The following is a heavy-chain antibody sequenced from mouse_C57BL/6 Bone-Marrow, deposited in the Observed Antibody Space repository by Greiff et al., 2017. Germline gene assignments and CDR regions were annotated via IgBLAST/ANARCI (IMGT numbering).Heavy chain of an antibody. Sequence: QVQLQQSGAELARPGASVKMSCKASGYTFTSYTMHWVKQRPGQGLEWIGYINPSSGYTKYNQKFKDKATLTAAKSSSTAYMQLSSLTAEDAAVYYCARSVWGFAYWGQGTLVTVSA. J-gene: IGHJ3*01. CDR3: ARSVWGFAY. V-gene: IGHV1-4*01. CDR1: GYTFTSYT. D-gene: IGHD2-10*02. CDR2: INPSSGYT.